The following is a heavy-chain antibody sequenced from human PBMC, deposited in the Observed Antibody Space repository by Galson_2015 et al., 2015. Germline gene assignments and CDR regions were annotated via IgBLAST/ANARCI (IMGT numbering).Heavy chain of an antibody. V-gene: IGHV3-74*01. CDR3: ARVAPAVGVPRAFDI. CDR1: GFTFSSYW. D-gene: IGHD1-26*01. J-gene: IGHJ3*02. Sequence: SLRLSCAASGFTFSSYWMHWVRQAPGKGLVWVSRINSDGSSTSYADSVKGRFTISRDNAKNTLYLQMNSLRAEDTAVYYCARVAPAVGVPRAFDIWGQGTMVTVSS. CDR2: INSDGSST.